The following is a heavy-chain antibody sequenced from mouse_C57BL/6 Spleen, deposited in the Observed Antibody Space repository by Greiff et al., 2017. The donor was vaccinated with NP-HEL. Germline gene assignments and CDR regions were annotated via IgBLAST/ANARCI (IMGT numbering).Heavy chain of an antibody. J-gene: IGHJ4*01. V-gene: IGHV1-9*01. Sequence: QVQLQQSGAELMKPGASVKLSCKATGYTFTGYWIEWVKQRPGHGLEWIGEILPGSGHTNYNEKFKGKATFTADTSSNTAYMQLSSLTTEDSAIYYCARGWEYYAMDYWGQGTSVTVSS. CDR3: ARGWEYYAMDY. CDR1: GYTFTGYW. CDR2: ILPGSGHT. D-gene: IGHD1-1*02.